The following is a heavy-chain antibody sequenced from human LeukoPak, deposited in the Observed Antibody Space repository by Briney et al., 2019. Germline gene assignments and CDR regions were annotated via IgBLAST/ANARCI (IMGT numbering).Heavy chain of an antibody. CDR3: TRAAIFYYGMDV. CDR2: ISSEGRTT. CDR1: GFSFSNYW. D-gene: IGHD6-25*01. V-gene: IGHV3-74*01. J-gene: IGHJ6*02. Sequence: GGSLRLSCAASGFSFSNYWMHWVRQAPGKGLVWVARISSEGRTTNYADFVTGRFTISRDNAKNALYLEVNSLRAEDTAVYYCTRAAIFYYGMDVWGQGTTVPVSS.